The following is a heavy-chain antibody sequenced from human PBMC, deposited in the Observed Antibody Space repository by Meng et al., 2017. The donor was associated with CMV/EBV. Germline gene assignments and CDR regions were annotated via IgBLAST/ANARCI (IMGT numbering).Heavy chain of an antibody. D-gene: IGHD3-3*01. V-gene: IGHV1-18*01. CDR3: ARDQMALYYDFWSGYYNYYGMDV. CDR2: ISAYNGNT. Sequence: ASVKVSCKASGYTFTSYGISWVRQAPGQGLEWMGWISAYNGNTNYAQKRQGRVTMTTDTSTSTAYMELRSLRSDDTAVYYCARDQMALYYDFWSGYYNYYGMDVWGQGTTVTVSS. J-gene: IGHJ6*02. CDR1: GYTFTSYG.